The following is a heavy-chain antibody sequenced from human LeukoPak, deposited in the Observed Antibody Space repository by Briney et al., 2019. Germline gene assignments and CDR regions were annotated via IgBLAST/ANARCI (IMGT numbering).Heavy chain of an antibody. J-gene: IGHJ4*02. CDR2: ISSGGTDE. V-gene: IGHV3-30*01. CDR3: ARDSTYYYDSGSSGPHYFDN. Sequence: GGSLRLSCAASGITLSSYAMHWVRQAPGKGLEWVSLISSGGTDEYYADSVKGRFTISGDNSKNTLYLQLNSLRGEDTAVYYCARDSTYYYDSGSSGPHYFDNWGQGTLVTVSS. CDR1: GITLSSYA. D-gene: IGHD3-10*01.